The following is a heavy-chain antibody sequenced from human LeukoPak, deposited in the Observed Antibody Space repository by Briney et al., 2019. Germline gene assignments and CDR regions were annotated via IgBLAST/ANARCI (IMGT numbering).Heavy chain of an antibody. CDR2: IYYSGST. CDR1: GGSISIYY. CDR3: ARSRQPKWYFDL. J-gene: IGHJ2*01. V-gene: IGHV4-59*01. D-gene: IGHD2-2*01. Sequence: PSETLSLTCTVSGGSISIYYGSGIRQPPGKGREGVGYIYYSGSTNYNPSLQSRVTISVDTSKNQFSLKLSSVTAADTAVYYCARSRQPKWYFDLWGRGTLVTVSS.